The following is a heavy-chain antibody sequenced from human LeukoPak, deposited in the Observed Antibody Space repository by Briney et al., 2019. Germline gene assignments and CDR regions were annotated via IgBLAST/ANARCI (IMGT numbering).Heavy chain of an antibody. CDR1: GFTFSSYA. Sequence: GGSLRLSCAASGFTFSSYAMSWVRQAPGEGLEWVSAISGSGGSTYYADSVKGRFTISRDNSKNTLYLQMNSLRAEDTAVYYCAKVNGHEDNFLGELSFYGYYFDYWGQGTLVTVSS. J-gene: IGHJ4*02. CDR3: AKVNGHEDNFLGELSFYGYYFDY. D-gene: IGHD3-16*02. V-gene: IGHV3-23*01. CDR2: ISGSGGST.